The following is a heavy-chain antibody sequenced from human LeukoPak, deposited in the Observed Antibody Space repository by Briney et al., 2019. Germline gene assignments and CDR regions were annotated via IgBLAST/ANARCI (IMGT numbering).Heavy chain of an antibody. J-gene: IGHJ4*02. CDR2: FDPEDGET. CDR3: ATLWGELSLAQFDY. V-gene: IGHV1-24*01. Sequence: ASAKVSCKVSGYTLTELSMHWVRQAPGKGLEWMGGFDPEDGETIYAQKFQGRVTMTEDTSTDTAYMELSSLRSEDTAVYYCATLWGELSLAQFDYWGQGTLVTVSS. CDR1: GYTLTELS. D-gene: IGHD3-16*02.